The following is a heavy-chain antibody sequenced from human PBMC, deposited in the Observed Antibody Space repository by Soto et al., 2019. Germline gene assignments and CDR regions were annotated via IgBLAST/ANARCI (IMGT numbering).Heavy chain of an antibody. CDR3: AREGRHFDY. Sequence: QVQLVQSGAEVQRPGSSVKVSCKASGGTFSSYAISWVRQAPGQGLEWMGGINPIFGTPHYAQKYQGRVTITADTFTNTAYMELTRLKSDATAVYFCAREGRHFDYWGQGTLVTVSS. CDR1: GGTFSSYA. J-gene: IGHJ4*02. CDR2: INPIFGTP. V-gene: IGHV1-69*06.